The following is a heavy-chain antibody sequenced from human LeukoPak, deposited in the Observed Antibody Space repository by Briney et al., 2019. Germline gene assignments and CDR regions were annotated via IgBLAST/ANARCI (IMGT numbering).Heavy chain of an antibody. J-gene: IGHJ4*02. CDR2: IIPIFGTA. V-gene: IGHV1-69*13. CDR1: GGTFSSYA. Sequence: GASVKVSCKASGGTFSSYAISWVRQAPGQGLEWMGGIIPIFGTANYAQKFQGRVTITADESTSTAYMELSSLRSEDTAVYYCARGLMSGYDVAGYWGQGTLVTVSS. CDR3: ARGLMSGYDVAGY. D-gene: IGHD5-12*01.